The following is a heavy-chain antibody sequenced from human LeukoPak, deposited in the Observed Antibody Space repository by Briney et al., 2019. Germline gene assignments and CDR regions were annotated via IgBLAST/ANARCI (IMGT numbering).Heavy chain of an antibody. CDR3: ARVSRAELRYFDWLLSGAFDI. Sequence: SETLSLTCTVSGGSISSYYWSWIRQPPGKGLEWIGYIYYSGSTNYNPSLKSRVTKSVDTSKNQFSLKLSSVTAADTAVYYCARVSRAELRYFDWLLSGAFDIWGQGTMVTVSS. CDR1: GGSISSYY. V-gene: IGHV4-59*01. D-gene: IGHD3-9*01. J-gene: IGHJ3*02. CDR2: IYYSGST.